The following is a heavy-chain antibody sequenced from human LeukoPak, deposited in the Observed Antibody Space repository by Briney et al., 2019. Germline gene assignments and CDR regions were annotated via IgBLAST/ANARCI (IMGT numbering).Heavy chain of an antibody. Sequence: PSETLSLTCTVSGGSISSYYWSWIRQPPGKGLEWIGYTYYSGNTNYNPSLKSRVTISVDTSKNQFSLKLNSVTAADTAVYYCARVRYCSTNRCYDREFDNWGQGTLVTVSS. CDR2: TYYSGNT. CDR1: GGSISSYY. J-gene: IGHJ4*02. D-gene: IGHD2-2*01. V-gene: IGHV4-59*01. CDR3: ARVRYCSTNRCYDREFDN.